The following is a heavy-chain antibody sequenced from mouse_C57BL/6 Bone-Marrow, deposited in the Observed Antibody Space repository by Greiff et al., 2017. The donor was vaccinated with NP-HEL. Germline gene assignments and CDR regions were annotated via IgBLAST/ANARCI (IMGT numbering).Heavy chain of an antibody. CDR2: IDPSDSYT. V-gene: IGHV1-69*01. CDR3: ASDYYGSSWDY. D-gene: IGHD1-1*01. CDR1: GYTFTSYW. J-gene: IGHJ2*01. Sequence: VQLQQPGAELVMPGASVKLSCKASGYTFTSYWMHWVKQRPGQGLEWIGEIDPSDSYTNYNQKFKGKSTLTVDKSSSTAYMQLSSLTSEDSAVYYCASDYYGSSWDYWGQGTTLTVSS.